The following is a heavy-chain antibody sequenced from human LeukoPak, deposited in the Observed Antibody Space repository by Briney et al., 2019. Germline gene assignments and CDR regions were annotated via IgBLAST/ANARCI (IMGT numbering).Heavy chain of an antibody. J-gene: IGHJ4*02. D-gene: IGHD5/OR15-5a*01. Sequence: GASVKVSCKASGYTFASYDINWVRQATGQGLEWMGWMNPNSGNTGYAQKFQGRVTITRNTSISTAYMELSSLRSEDTAVYYCARGHVDIVSTIQFDYWGQGTLVTVSS. V-gene: IGHV1-8*03. CDR3: ARGHVDIVSTIQFDY. CDR2: MNPNSGNT. CDR1: GYTFASYD.